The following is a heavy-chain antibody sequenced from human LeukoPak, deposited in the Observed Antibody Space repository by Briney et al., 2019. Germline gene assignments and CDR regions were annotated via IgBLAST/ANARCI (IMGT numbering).Heavy chain of an antibody. Sequence: PGRSLRLSCAASGVIFSNYPMHWVRQAPGKGLEWVAVISYDGSTKYYADSLKGRFTISRDNSNNTLYLQMNSLRPEDTAVYYCARSGAFNGWSREIPLWGQGTLVTVSS. J-gene: IGHJ4*02. CDR3: ARSGAFNGWSREIPL. V-gene: IGHV3-30*04. D-gene: IGHD6-19*01. CDR2: ISYDGSTK. CDR1: GVIFSNYP.